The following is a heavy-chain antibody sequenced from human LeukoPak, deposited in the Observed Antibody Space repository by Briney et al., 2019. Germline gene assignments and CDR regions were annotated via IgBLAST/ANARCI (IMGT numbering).Heavy chain of an antibody. D-gene: IGHD5-24*01. Sequence: PGGSLRLSCAASRFTVSSNYMSWVRQAPGKGLEWVSVIYSGGSTSCADSVKGRFTISRDNSKNTLYLQMNSLRAEDTAVYYCARDLDGYIDYWGQGTLVTVSS. CDR3: ARDLDGYIDY. CDR1: RFTVSSNY. V-gene: IGHV3-66*02. J-gene: IGHJ4*02. CDR2: IYSGGST.